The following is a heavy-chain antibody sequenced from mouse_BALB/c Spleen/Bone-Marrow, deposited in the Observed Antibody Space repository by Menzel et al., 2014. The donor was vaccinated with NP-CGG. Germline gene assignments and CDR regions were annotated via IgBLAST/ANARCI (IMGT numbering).Heavy chain of an antibody. Sequence: LVKTGASVEISCKASGYSFTGYYMHWVKQSLGKSLEWIGYISCYKGATSYNQKFKGKATFTMDTSSSTAYMRFNSLTSEDSAVYYCARSDFDYWGQGTTLTVSS. J-gene: IGHJ2*01. CDR1: GYSFTGYY. V-gene: IGHV1S34*01. CDR3: ARSDFDY. CDR2: ISCYKGAT.